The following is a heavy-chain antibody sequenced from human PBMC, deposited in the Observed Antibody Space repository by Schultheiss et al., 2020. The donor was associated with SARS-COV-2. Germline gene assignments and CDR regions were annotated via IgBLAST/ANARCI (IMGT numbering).Heavy chain of an antibody. CDR3: AKDRNYDFWSGYLV. CDR2: ISSSSSYI. D-gene: IGHD3-3*01. V-gene: IGHV3-21*04. J-gene: IGHJ6*02. CDR1: GFTFSSYG. Sequence: GGSLRLSCAASGFTFSSYGMHWVRQAPGKGLEWVSSISSSSSYIYYADSVKGRFTISRDNAKNSLYLQMNSLRAEDTAVYYCAKDRNYDFWSGYLVWGQGTTVTVSS.